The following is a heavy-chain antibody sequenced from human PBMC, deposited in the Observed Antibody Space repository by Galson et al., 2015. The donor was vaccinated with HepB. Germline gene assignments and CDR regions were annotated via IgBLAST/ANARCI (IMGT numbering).Heavy chain of an antibody. CDR3: ARVTRFYSGYDYYAFDI. CDR1: GYTFTSYG. Sequence: SVKVSCKASGYTFTSYGISWVRQAPGQGLEWMGWISAYNGNTNYAQKLQGRVTMTTDTSTSTAYMELRSLRSDDTAVYYCARVTRFYSGYDYYAFDIWGQGTMVTVSS. V-gene: IGHV1-18*01. D-gene: IGHD5-12*01. J-gene: IGHJ3*02. CDR2: ISAYNGNT.